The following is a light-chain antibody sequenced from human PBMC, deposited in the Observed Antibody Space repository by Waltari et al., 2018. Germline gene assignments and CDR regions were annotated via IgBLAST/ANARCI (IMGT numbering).Light chain of an antibody. CDR1: SSDVGGYNY. Sequence: QSALTQPASVSGSPGQSITISCTGTSSDVGGYNYVSWYQQYPDKAPNFMLYDVSKRPSGVSNRFSGSKSGNTASLTISGLQAEDEADYYCCSYAGSSTHVLFGGGTKLTVL. J-gene: IGLJ2*01. V-gene: IGLV2-23*02. CDR3: CSYAGSSTHVL. CDR2: DVS.